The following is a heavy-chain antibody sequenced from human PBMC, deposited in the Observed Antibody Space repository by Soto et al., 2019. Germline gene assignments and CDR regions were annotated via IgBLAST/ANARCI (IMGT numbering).Heavy chain of an antibody. CDR3: ARVRAPPGIAAT. V-gene: IGHV3-53*01. Sequence: SLRLSCAASGFTVSSNYMSLVRQAPGKGLEWVSVIYSGGSTYYADSVKGRFTISRDNSKNTLYLQMNSLRAEDTAVYYCARVRAPPGIAATWGQGTLVTVSS. CDR2: IYSGGST. D-gene: IGHD6-13*01. J-gene: IGHJ4*02. CDR1: GFTVSSNY.